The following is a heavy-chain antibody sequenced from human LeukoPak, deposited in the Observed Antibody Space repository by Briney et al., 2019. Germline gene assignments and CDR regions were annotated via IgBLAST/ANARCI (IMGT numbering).Heavy chain of an antibody. D-gene: IGHD7-27*01. CDR2: IYYSGST. V-gene: IGHV4-39*01. J-gene: IGHJ2*01. CDR1: VGSISSISYY. Sequence: SETLSLTCTVSVGSISSISYYWGWIRQPPGKGLYWIASIYYSGSTYYNPSLKSRVTISVDTSKNQFSLKLSSVTAADTAVYYCARRVLGRWYFDLWGRGTLVTVSS. CDR3: ARRVLGRWYFDL.